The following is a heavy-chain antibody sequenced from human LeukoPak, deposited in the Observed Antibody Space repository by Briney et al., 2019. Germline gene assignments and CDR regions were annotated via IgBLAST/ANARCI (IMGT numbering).Heavy chain of an antibody. Sequence: ASVTVSCKASGYSFTGYFIHWVRQAPGQGLEWMGRINPNSGGTNYAQKFQGRVTMTRDTSISTAYMELSRLSSDDTAVYCCARGDAMDVWGQGTTVTVSS. J-gene: IGHJ6*02. CDR3: ARGDAMDV. CDR2: INPNSGGT. V-gene: IGHV1-2*06. CDR1: GYSFTGYF.